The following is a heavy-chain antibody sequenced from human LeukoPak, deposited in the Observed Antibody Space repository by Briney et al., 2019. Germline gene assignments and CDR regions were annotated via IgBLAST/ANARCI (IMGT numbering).Heavy chain of an antibody. D-gene: IGHD3-10*01. CDR2: INPNSGGT. V-gene: IGHV1-2*02. CDR1: GYTFTGYQ. CDR3: ARDRGVPDAFDI. Sequence: ASVKVSCKASGYTFTGYQMSWVRQAPGQGLEWVGWINPNSGGTNYAQKFQGRVTMTRDTSISTAYMEVSSLRSDDTAVYYCARDRGVPDAFDIWGQGTMVTVSS. J-gene: IGHJ3*02.